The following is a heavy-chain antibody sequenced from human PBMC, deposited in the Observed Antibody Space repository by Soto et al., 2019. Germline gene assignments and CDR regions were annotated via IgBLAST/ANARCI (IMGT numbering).Heavy chain of an antibody. J-gene: IGHJ6*04. Sequence: QVQLVQSGAEVKKPGSSVKVSCKASGGTFSSYAISWVRQAPGQGLEWMGGIIPIFGTANYAQKFQGRVTITADESTSTAYLELSSVRSEDTAVDYWARSVAPHYSYGMDVWGEGTTVTVSS. CDR1: GGTFSSYA. CDR3: ARSVAPHYSYGMDV. CDR2: IIPIFGTA. V-gene: IGHV1-69*12. D-gene: IGHD6-19*01.